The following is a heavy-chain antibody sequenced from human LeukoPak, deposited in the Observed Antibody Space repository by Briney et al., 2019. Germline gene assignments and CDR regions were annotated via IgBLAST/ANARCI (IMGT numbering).Heavy chain of an antibody. J-gene: IGHJ4*02. CDR2: INHSGST. CDR1: GGSFSGYY. CDR3: AASYYDFWSGSIDY. Sequence: SETLSLTCAVYGGSFSGYYWSWIRQPPGKGLEWIGEINHSGSTNYNPSLKSRVTISVDTSKNQFSLKLSSVTAADTAVYYCAASYYDFWSGSIDYWGQGTLVTVSS. D-gene: IGHD3-3*01. V-gene: IGHV4-34*01.